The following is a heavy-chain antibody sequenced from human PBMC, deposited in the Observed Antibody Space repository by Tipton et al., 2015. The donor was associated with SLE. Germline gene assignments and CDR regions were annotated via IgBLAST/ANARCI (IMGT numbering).Heavy chain of an antibody. J-gene: IGHJ3*02. V-gene: IGHV4-30-4*01. CDR1: GGSISSGDYY. CDR3: ARDSPDYYGSGSYYSWAFDI. Sequence: TLSLTCTVSGGSISSGDYYWSWIRQPPGKGLEWIGYIYYSGSTYYNPSLKSRVTISVDTSKNQFSLKLSSVTAADTAVYYCARDSPDYYGSGSYYSWAFDIWGQGTMVTVSS. CDR2: IYYSGST. D-gene: IGHD3-10*01.